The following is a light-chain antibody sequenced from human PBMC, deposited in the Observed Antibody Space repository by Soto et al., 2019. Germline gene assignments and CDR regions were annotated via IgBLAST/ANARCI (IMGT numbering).Light chain of an antibody. CDR1: QSVSSY. CDR3: QQRSNWPYT. J-gene: IGKJ2*01. Sequence: EIVLTQSPATLSLSPGERATLSCRASQSVSSYLAWYQQKPGQAPRLLIYDASNRATGIPARFSGSGSGTDFTLTISSLEPEDFAVYYFQQRSNWPYTFGQGTKLESK. CDR2: DAS. V-gene: IGKV3-11*01.